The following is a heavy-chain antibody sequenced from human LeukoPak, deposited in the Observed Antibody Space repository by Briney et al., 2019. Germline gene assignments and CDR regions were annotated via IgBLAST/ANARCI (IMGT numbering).Heavy chain of an antibody. V-gene: IGHV5-51*01. Sequence: GESLKIFCKGFGYSFTSYWIGWVRQMPGKGLEWMGIIYPGDSDTRYGPSFQGQVTMSADKSISTAYLQWSSLKASDTAMYYCARRDGTLGHFDYWGQGTLVTVSS. CDR2: IYPGDSDT. CDR3: ARRDGTLGHFDY. CDR1: GYSFTSYW. J-gene: IGHJ4*02. D-gene: IGHD1-26*01.